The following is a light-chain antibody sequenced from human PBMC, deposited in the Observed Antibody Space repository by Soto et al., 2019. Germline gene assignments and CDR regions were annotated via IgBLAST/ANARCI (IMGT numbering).Light chain of an antibody. CDR3: QQSYSTPG. CDR2: DIS. V-gene: IGKV3D-20*02. CDR1: QSVSARQ. Sequence: IVLTQSPGTLSLSPWERASLSCRASQSVSARQLAWYQQKPGQGPRLLIYDISIRADGIPDRFSGSGSGTDFTLTISSLQPEDFATYYCQQSYSTPGFGQGTRLEIK. J-gene: IGKJ5*01.